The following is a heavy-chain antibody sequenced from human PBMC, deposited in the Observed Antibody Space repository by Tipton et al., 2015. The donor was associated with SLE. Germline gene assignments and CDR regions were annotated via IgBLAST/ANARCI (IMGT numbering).Heavy chain of an antibody. V-gene: IGHV3-9*01. Sequence: SLRLSCAASGFTLDDYAMHWVRQAPGKGLEWVSGISWNSGSIGYADSVKGRFTISRDNAKNSLYLQMNSLRAEDTAVYYCARRRSETGLFSKRGWFDPWGQGTLVTVSS. CDR2: ISWNSGSI. D-gene: IGHD3-10*02. CDR1: GFTLDDYA. CDR3: ARRRSETGLFSKRGWFDP. J-gene: IGHJ5*02.